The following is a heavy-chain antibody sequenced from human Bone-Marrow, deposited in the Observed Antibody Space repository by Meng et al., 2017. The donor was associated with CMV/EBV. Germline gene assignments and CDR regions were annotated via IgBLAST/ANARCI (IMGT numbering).Heavy chain of an antibody. J-gene: IGHJ3*02. V-gene: IGHV1-2*02. CDR1: GYTFTGYY. D-gene: IGHD2-8*01. CDR2: INPNSGGT. Sequence: ASVKVSCKASGYTFTGYYMHWVRQAPGQGLEWMGWINPNSGGTNYAQKFQGRVTMTRDTSISTAYMELSRLRSDDTAVYYCAGSSMVYATPIDAFDIWGPGPMVTVSS. CDR3: AGSSMVYATPIDAFDI.